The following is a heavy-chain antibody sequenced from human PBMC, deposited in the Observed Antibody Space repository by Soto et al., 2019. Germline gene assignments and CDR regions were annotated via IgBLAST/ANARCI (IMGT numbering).Heavy chain of an antibody. CDR2: ISYDGSNK. Sequence: QVQLVESGGGVVQPGRSLRLSCAASGFTFSSYAMHWVRQAPGKGPEWVAVISYDGSNKYYADSVKGRFTISRDNSKNTLYLQMNSLRAEDTAVYYCARDRGDDYYYYYGMDVWGQGTTVTVSS. J-gene: IGHJ6*02. CDR1: GFTFSSYA. D-gene: IGHD2-21*02. V-gene: IGHV3-30-3*01. CDR3: ARDRGDDYYYYYGMDV.